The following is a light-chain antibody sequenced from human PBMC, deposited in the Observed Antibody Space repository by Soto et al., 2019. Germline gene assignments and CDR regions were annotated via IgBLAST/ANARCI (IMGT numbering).Light chain of an antibody. CDR3: GTWDSSLSAGV. V-gene: IGLV1-51*01. Sequence: QSVLTQPPSVSAAPGQKVTISCSGSNSNIGNNYVSWYQQFPGTAPKLLIYDNNKRPSGIPDRFSGSKSGTSATLGITGLQTGDEADYYCGTWDSSLSAGVFGGGTKVTVL. CDR2: DNN. J-gene: IGLJ2*01. CDR1: NSNIGNNY.